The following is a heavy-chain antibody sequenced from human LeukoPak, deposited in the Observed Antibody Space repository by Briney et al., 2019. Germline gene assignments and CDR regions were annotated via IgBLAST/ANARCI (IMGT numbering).Heavy chain of an antibody. CDR2: ISAYNGNT. CDR3: ARSPYYYDSSRPGFDY. D-gene: IGHD3-22*01. Sequence: GASVKVSCKASGYTFTSYGISWVRQAPGQGLEWMGWISAYNGNTNYAQKLQGRVTMTTDTSTSTAYMELRSLRSDDTAVYYCARSPYYYDSSRPGFDYWGQGTLVTVPS. CDR1: GYTFTSYG. V-gene: IGHV1-18*01. J-gene: IGHJ4*02.